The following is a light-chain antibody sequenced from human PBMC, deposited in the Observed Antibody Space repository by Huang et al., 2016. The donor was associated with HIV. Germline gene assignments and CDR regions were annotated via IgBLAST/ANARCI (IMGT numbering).Light chain of an antibody. V-gene: IGKV3-20*01. CDR1: QSVSSSY. CDR2: GAS. J-gene: IGKJ2*01. Sequence: EIVLTQSPGTLSLSPGERATLSCRASQSVSSSYLAWYQQKPGQAPRLLIYGASSRATGIQDRVSGSGSGTDFTRTISRLEPEDFAVYYCQQYGSSPRYTFGQGTKLEIK. CDR3: QQYGSSPRYT.